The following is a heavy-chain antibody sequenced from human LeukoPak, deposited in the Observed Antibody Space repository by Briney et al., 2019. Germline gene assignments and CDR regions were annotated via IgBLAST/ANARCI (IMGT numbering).Heavy chain of an antibody. D-gene: IGHD3-22*01. CDR3: VKDEYSSAYKSHFDY. CDR2: ISSNGGST. V-gene: IGHV3-64*01. CDR1: GFTFSSYA. J-gene: IGHJ4*02. Sequence: GGSLRLSCAASGFTFSSYAMHWVRQAPGKGLEYVSTISSNGGSTYYANSVKGRFTISRDNSKNTLDLQMNSLRAEDTAVYYCVKDEYSSAYKSHFDYWGQGTLVTASS.